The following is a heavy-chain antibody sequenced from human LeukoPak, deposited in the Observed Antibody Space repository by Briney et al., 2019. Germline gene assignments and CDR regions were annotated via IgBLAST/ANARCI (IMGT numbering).Heavy chain of an antibody. CDR1: GGSISGHH. Sequence: SETLSLTCTVSGGSISGHHWTWIRQPPGTGLEWIGYFYDSRDTNYNPSLKGRVSISLDMSNNQFSPTIYSVTAADTAMYYCARLLRPGGRTGDAFDVWGQGTMVTVSS. CDR3: ARLLRPGGRTGDAFDV. V-gene: IGHV4-59*08. J-gene: IGHJ3*01. CDR2: FYDSRDT. D-gene: IGHD1-26*01.